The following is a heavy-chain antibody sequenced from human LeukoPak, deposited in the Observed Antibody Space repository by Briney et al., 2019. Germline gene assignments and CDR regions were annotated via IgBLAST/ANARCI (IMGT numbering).Heavy chain of an antibody. V-gene: IGHV3-33*01. CDR1: GFTFSSYG. D-gene: IGHD1-26*01. J-gene: IGHJ6*02. CDR2: IWYDGSNK. Sequence: PGGSLRLSCAASGFTFSSYGMHWVRQAPGKGLEWVAVIWYDGSNKYYADSVKGRFTISRDNSKNTLYLQMNSLRAEDTAVYYCARDVSYCVRGLCYYYYGTDVWGQGTTVTVSS. CDR3: ARDVSYCVRGLCYYYYGTDV.